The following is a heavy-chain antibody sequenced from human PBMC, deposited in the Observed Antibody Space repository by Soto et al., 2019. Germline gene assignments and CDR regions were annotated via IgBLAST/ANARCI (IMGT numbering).Heavy chain of an antibody. Sequence: GESLKISCKGSGYSFTSYWIGWVRQMPGKGLEWMGIIYPGDSDTRYSPSFQGQVTISADKSISTAYLQWSSLKASDTAMYYCARRVAGYSYGSSCYYGMDVWGQGTTVTVSS. D-gene: IGHD5-18*01. CDR1: GYSFTSYW. J-gene: IGHJ6*02. V-gene: IGHV5-51*01. CDR2: IYPGDSDT. CDR3: ARRVAGYSYGSSCYYGMDV.